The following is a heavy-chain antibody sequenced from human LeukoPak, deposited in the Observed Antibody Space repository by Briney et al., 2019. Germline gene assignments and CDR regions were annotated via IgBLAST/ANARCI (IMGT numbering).Heavy chain of an antibody. Sequence: SQTLSLTCTVSGGSISSGDYYWSWIRQHPGKGLEWIGYIYYSGSTYYNPSLKSRVTISVDTSKNQFSLKLSSVTAADTAVYYCARDRPDYGDSPNWFDPWGQGTLVTVSS. D-gene: IGHD4-17*01. CDR2: IYYSGST. CDR3: ARDRPDYGDSPNWFDP. CDR1: GGSISSGDYY. V-gene: IGHV4-31*03. J-gene: IGHJ5*02.